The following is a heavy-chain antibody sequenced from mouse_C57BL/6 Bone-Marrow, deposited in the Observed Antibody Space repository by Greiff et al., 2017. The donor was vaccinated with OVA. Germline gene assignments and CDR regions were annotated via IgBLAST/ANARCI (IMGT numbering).Heavy chain of an antibody. J-gene: IGHJ4*01. Sequence: VQLKESVAELVRPGASVKLSCTASGFNIKNTYMHWVKQRPEQGLEWIGRIDPANGNTKYAPKFQGKATITADTSSNTAYLQLSSLTSEDTAIYYCARTAQVSYYAMDYWGQGTSVTVSS. CDR3: ARTAQVSYYAMDY. CDR1: GFNIKNTY. V-gene: IGHV14-3*01. D-gene: IGHD3-2*02. CDR2: IDPANGNT.